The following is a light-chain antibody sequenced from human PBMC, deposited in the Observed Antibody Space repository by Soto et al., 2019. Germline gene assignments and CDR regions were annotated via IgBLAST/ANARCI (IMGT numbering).Light chain of an antibody. J-gene: IGKJ1*01. CDR1: QSVSSSY. V-gene: IGKV3-20*01. CDR2: GAS. Sequence: EIVRTQSPGTLSLSPGERATLFCRASQSVSSSYLAWYQQKPGQTPRLLIYGASTRATGIPARFSGSGSGTDFTLTISRLEPEDFAVYYCQQYVSSPWAFGQGTKVDIK. CDR3: QQYVSSPWA.